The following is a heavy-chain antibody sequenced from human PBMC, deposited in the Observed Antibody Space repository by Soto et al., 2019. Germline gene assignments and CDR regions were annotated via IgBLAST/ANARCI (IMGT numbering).Heavy chain of an antibody. CDR3: ARGAAGGTENYGMDV. J-gene: IGHJ6*02. CDR1: RFTFSSYA. CDR2: ISYDGNNL. V-gene: IGHV3-30-3*01. Sequence: QVQLVESGGGVVQPGRSLRLSCAGSRFTFSSYAMHWVRQAPGKGLEWVAVISYDGNNLYFADSVKGRFTISRDNSKNTLWLQMNSLRAEDTDIYHCARGAAGGTENYGMDVWGQGTTVTVS. D-gene: IGHD6-13*01.